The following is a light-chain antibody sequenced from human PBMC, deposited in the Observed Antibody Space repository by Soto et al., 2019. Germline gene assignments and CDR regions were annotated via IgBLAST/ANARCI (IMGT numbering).Light chain of an antibody. V-gene: IGKV3-15*01. CDR1: QSVSSN. J-gene: IGKJ5*01. CDR3: QQYTNWPPNT. Sequence: EIVMTQSPATLSVSPGERATLSCRASQSVSSNLAWYQQKPGQAPSLLIYGASTRATGTPARFSGSGSGTEFTLTISSLQSEDFAVYYCQQYTNWPPNTFGQGTRLEI. CDR2: GAS.